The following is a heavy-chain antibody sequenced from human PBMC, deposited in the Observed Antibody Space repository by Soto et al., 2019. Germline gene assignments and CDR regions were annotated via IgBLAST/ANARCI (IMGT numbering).Heavy chain of an antibody. CDR2: VNFDGTTT. D-gene: IGHD2-15*01. J-gene: IGHJ6*02. CDR3: VRVLQIYYGVDV. Sequence: DVQLVESGGGLVQPGGSLSLSCAASGFTFSNHWMHWFRQVPGKGLVWVSRVNFDGTTTNYADSVKGRFTVSRDNAKNAVYLQMNSLRAYDTGVYYCVRVLQIYYGVDVWGQGTTVTVSS. CDR1: GFTFSNHW. V-gene: IGHV3-74*01.